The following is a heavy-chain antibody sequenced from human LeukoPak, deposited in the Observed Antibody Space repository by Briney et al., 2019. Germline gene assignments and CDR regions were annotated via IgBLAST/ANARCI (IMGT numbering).Heavy chain of an antibody. V-gene: IGHV1-69*05. J-gene: IGHJ4*02. CDR2: IISIFGTA. CDR3: ARGSRTFIVVVVAATDY. D-gene: IGHD2-15*01. Sequence: GASVKVSCKTSGGTFSNYTISWVRQAPGQGRAWMGGIISIFGTANYAQKFQGRVTMTRDTSISTAYMELSRLKSDDTAVYYCARGSRTFIVVVVAATDYWGQGTLVTVSS. CDR1: GGTFSNYT.